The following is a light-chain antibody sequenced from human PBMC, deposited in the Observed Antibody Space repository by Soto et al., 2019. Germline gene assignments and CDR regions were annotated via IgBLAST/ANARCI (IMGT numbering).Light chain of an antibody. V-gene: IGKV1-5*01. CDR3: QQYSTYPWT. J-gene: IGKJ1*01. Sequence: SPSTLSASVVDRVTITCRASQSISSWLAWYQQKPGKAPKVLIFDASSLESGVPSRFSGSGSATEFTLTISSLQPDDFATYYCQQYSTYPWTFGQGTKVDIK. CDR1: QSISSW. CDR2: DAS.